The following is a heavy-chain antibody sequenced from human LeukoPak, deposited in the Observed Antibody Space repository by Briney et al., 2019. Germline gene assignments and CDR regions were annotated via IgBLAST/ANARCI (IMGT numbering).Heavy chain of an antibody. Sequence: ASVKVSCKASGYTFTSYGISWVRHAPGQGLEWMGWISAYNGNTKYAQKLQGRVTMTKDSSTSTAYMELMSLRSDDTAMSYCATGKYSSSWYYYYWGQGTLVTVSS. CDR3: ATGKYSSSWYYYY. D-gene: IGHD6-13*01. J-gene: IGHJ4*02. V-gene: IGHV1-18*01. CDR1: GYTFTSYG. CDR2: ISAYNGNT.